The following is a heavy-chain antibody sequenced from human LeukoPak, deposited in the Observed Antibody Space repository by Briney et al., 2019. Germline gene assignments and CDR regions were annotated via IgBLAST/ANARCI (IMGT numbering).Heavy chain of an antibody. CDR3: ATGYQLLYRFGAFDI. CDR1: GYSISSGYY. D-gene: IGHD2-2*02. CDR2: IYHSGST. Sequence: PSETLSLTRTVSGYSISSGYYWGWIRQPPGKGLEWIGSIYHSGSTYYNPSLKSRVTISVDTSKNQFTLKLSSVTAADTAVYYCATGYQLLYRFGAFDIWGQGTMVTVSS. J-gene: IGHJ3*02. V-gene: IGHV4-38-2*02.